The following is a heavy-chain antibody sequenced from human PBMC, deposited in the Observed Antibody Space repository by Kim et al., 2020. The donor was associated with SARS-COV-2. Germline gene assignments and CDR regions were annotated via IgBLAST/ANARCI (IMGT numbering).Heavy chain of an antibody. CDR3: ARDGSMIVVVIPEDHDALDI. Sequence: GGSLRLSCAASGFTFSSYGMHWVRQAPGKGLEWVAVISYDGSNKYYADSVKGRFTISRDNSKNTLYLQMNSLRAEDTAVYYCARDGSMIVVVIPEDHDALDIWGQGTMVTVSS. V-gene: IGHV3-33*05. D-gene: IGHD3-22*01. CDR2: ISYDGSNK. J-gene: IGHJ3*02. CDR1: GFTFSSYG.